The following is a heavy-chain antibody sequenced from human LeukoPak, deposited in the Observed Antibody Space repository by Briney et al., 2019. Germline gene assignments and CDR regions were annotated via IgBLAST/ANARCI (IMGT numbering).Heavy chain of an antibody. Sequence: GGSLRLSCEASGFTFNLFSMHWIRQTPGKGLEWVSATSHDESNKLYADSVKGRFTISRDNSRDTVYLQMNNLRLDDAGTYYCARSRLGLWLSVIDYWGKGSLVTVSA. V-gene: IGHV3-30*03. CDR1: GFTFNLFS. CDR3: ARSRLGLWLSVIDY. D-gene: IGHD3-9*01. J-gene: IGHJ4*01. CDR2: TSHDESNK.